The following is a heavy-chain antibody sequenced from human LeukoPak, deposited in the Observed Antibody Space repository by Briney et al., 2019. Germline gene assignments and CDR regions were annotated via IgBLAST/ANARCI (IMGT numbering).Heavy chain of an antibody. J-gene: IGHJ4*02. D-gene: IGHD6-19*01. CDR1: GYTFTGYY. CDR2: INPNSGGT. V-gene: IGHV1-2*02. CDR3: ARGYSSGWAFTS. Sequence: ASVKVSCKASGYTFTGYYMHWVRQAPGQGLEWMGWINPNSGGTNYAQKFQGRVTITRDTSISTAYMELTSLRSDDTAVYYCARGYSSGWAFTSWGQGTLVTVSS.